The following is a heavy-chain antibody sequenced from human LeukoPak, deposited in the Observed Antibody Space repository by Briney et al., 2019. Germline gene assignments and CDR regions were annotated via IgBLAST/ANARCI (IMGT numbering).Heavy chain of an antibody. J-gene: IGHJ3*02. CDR3: ARDLEDDSPVPGAFDI. Sequence: GGSLRLSCAASGFTVSSNYMSWVRQAPGKGLEWVSIIYSGGSTFYADSVKGRFTISRDNAKNSLYLQMNSLRAEDTAVYYCARDLEDDSPVPGAFDIWGQGTMVTVSS. V-gene: IGHV3-53*01. D-gene: IGHD2-15*01. CDR1: GFTVSSNY. CDR2: IYSGGST.